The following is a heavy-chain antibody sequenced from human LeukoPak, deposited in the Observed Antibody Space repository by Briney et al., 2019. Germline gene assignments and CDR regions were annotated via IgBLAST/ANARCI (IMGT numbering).Heavy chain of an antibody. V-gene: IGHV4-30-2*01. CDR3: ARSIPYGSGQPYGMDV. CDR1: GGSISSGGYS. D-gene: IGHD3-10*01. CDR2: IYHSGST. J-gene: IGHJ6*02. Sequence: PSETLSLTCAVSGGSISSGGYSWSWIRQPPGKGLEWIGYIYHSGSTYYNPSLKSRVTISVDRSKNQFSLKLSSVTAADTAVYYCARSIPYGSGQPYGMDVWGQGTTVTVSS.